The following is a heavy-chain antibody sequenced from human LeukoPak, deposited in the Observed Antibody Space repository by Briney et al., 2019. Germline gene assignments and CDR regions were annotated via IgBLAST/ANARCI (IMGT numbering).Heavy chain of an antibody. CDR1: GGSISSGGYY. V-gene: IGHV4-31*03. CDR2: IYYSGST. J-gene: IGHJ6*02. D-gene: IGHD2-2*01. CDR3: ARVKVVPAAGIPMDV. Sequence: SQTLSLTCTVSGGSISSGGYYWSWIRQHPGKGLEWIGYIYYSGSTYYNPSLKSRVTISVDTSKNQFSLKLSSVTAADTAVYYCARVKVVPAAGIPMDVWGQGTTVTVSS.